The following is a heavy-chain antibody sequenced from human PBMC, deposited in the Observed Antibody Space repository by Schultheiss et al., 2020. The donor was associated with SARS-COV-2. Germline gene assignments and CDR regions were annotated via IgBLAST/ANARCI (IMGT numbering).Heavy chain of an antibody. V-gene: IGHV4-61*05. D-gene: IGHD5-18*01. CDR3: ARRRGITYGSPDFDY. CDR1: GGSISSSSYY. CDR2: IYHSGST. Sequence: SETLSLTCTVSGGSISSSSYYWGWIRQPPGKGLEWIGYIYHSGSTNYNPSLKSRVTISIDTAENQFSLKLSSVTAADTAVYYCARRRGITYGSPDFDYWGQGTLVTVSS. J-gene: IGHJ4*02.